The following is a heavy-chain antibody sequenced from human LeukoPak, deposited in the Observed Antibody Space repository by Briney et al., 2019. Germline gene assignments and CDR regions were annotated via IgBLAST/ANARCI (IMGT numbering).Heavy chain of an antibody. CDR1: GFTFSSYA. J-gene: IGHJ6*02. CDR3: ARRYDYSLHHGMDV. CDR2: ISYDGSNK. V-gene: IGHV3-30*04. D-gene: IGHD4-11*01. Sequence: GGSLRLSCAASGFTFSSYAMHWVRQAPGKGLEWVAVISYDGSNKYYADSVKGRFTISRDNSKNTLYLQMNSLRAEDTAVYYCARRYDYSLHHGMDVLGQGTTVTVSS.